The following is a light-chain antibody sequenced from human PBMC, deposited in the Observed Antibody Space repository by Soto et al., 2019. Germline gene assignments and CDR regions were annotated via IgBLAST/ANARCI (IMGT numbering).Light chain of an antibody. CDR3: AAWDDSLNGHV. CDR1: SSNVGTNH. J-gene: IGLJ1*01. V-gene: IGLV1-44*01. CDR2: SDN. Sequence: QSVLTQPPSASGTPGQRVTISCSGSSSNVGTNHVNWYQQLPGTAPKLLIYSDNQRPSGVPDRFSGSKSGTSASLAISGLQSEDEADYYCAAWDDSLNGHVFGTGTKVTVL.